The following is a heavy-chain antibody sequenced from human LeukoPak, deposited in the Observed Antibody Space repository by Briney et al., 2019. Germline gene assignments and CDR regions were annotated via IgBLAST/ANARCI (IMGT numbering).Heavy chain of an antibody. V-gene: IGHV3-7*01. Sequence: PGGSLRLSCAASGFTFSSYEMNWVRQAPGKGLGWVANIKQDGSEKYYVDSVKGRFTISRDNAKNSLFLQMNSLRAEDTAVYYCARDRRGVGYRPQYYYYYYMDVWGKGTTVTVSS. CDR2: IKQDGSEK. D-gene: IGHD5-24*01. CDR1: GFTFSSYE. J-gene: IGHJ6*03. CDR3: ARDRRGVGYRPQYYYYYYMDV.